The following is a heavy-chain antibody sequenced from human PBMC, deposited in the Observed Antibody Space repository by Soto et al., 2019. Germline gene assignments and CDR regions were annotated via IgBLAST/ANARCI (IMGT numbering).Heavy chain of an antibody. V-gene: IGHV3-23*01. CDR1: GFMFSSYA. CDR2: ISGNSGTT. J-gene: IGHJ4*02. Sequence: EVQVLESGGGLVQPGGSLRLSCAASGFMFSSYAMSWVRQAPGKGLEWVSAISGNSGTTYFADSVKGRFAIPRDNSKNTLFLEINRLRAEDTAVYYCAKAPGYCISTSCYASFDHRGQGTLVTVSS. D-gene: IGHD2-2*01. CDR3: AKAPGYCISTSCYASFDH.